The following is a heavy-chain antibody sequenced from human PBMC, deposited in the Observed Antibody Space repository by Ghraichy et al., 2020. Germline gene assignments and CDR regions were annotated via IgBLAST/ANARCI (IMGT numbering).Heavy chain of an antibody. V-gene: IGHV4-39*01. CDR1: GGSISSSSYY. CDR2: IYYSGST. CDR3: ASLSIDSSSWYYFDY. Sequence: SETLSLTCTVSGGSISSSSYYWGWIRQPPGKGLEWIGSIYYSGSTYYNPSLKSRVTISVDTSKNQFSLKLSSVTAADTAVYYCASLSIDSSSWYYFDYWGQGTLVTVSS. J-gene: IGHJ4*02. D-gene: IGHD6-13*01.